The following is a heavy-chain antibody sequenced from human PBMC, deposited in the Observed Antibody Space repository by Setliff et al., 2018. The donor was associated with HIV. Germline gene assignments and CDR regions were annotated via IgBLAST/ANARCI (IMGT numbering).Heavy chain of an antibody. Sequence: ASVKVSCKVSGYTLTELSIHWVRQAPGKGLEWMGGFDPEYDKTFYAQKFQGRVTMSEDTSTDTAYMELTSLRSEDTAVYYCSTRAYDSSGYLRSRVSGAAFDIWGQGTMVTVSS. D-gene: IGHD3-22*01. CDR2: FDPEYDKT. J-gene: IGHJ3*02. CDR3: STRAYDSSGYLRSRVSGAAFDI. CDR1: GYTLTELS. V-gene: IGHV1-24*01.